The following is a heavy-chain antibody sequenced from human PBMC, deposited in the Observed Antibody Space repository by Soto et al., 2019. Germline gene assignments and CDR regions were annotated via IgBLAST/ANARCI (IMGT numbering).Heavy chain of an antibody. D-gene: IGHD4-17*01. CDR3: ARDGSTTYPSPAFDV. CDR1: DVSITSGGYY. Sequence: QVQLQESGPGLVKPSQTLSLTCTVSDVSITSGGYYWSWIRQHPGKGLEWIGYIYYSGSTYYNPSHKSRLTMXXDXSXXQCSLKLSSVTAADTAVYYCARDGSTTYPSPAFDVWGQGTMVTVSS. J-gene: IGHJ3*01. V-gene: IGHV4-31*03. CDR2: IYYSGST.